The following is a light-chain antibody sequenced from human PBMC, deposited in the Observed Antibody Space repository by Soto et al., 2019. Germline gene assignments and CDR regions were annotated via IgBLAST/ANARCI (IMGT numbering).Light chain of an antibody. CDR2: EDN. V-gene: IGLV6-57*02. CDR1: SGSITSNY. Sequence: NWMLAQPHSVSESPGKTVTISCTGSSGSITSNYVQWYQKRPASAPTTVIYEDNQRPSGVTGRFFGSIDNSSNSASLTISGLKPEDEADNYSHSYDSSNNVFGTGSKGTV. CDR3: HSYDSSNNV. J-gene: IGLJ1*01.